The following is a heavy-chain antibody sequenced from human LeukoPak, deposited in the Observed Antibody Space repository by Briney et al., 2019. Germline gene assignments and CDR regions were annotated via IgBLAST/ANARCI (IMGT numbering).Heavy chain of an antibody. V-gene: IGHV3-21*01. CDR2: ISSSSSYI. J-gene: IGHJ6*02. D-gene: IGHD3/OR15-3a*01. CDR3: ARSDFLPAVDYYYGMDV. Sequence: GGSLRLSCAASGFTFSSYSMNWVRQAPGKGLEWVSSISSSSSYIYYADSVKGRFTISRDNAKNSLYLQMNSLRAEDTAVSYCARSDFLPAVDYYYGMDVWGQGTTVTVSS. CDR1: GFTFSSYS.